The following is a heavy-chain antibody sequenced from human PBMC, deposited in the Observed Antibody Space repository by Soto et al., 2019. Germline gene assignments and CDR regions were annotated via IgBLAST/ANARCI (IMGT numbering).Heavy chain of an antibody. CDR3: AAGSRYLRGEAFDI. Sequence: ASVKVSCKASGYTFSNYGISWVRQAPGQGLEWMGWISAYSDNTIYAQKFRGRVAMTTDTSTTTAYMDLGSLIFDDTAVYYCAAGSRYLRGEAFDIWGQGTMVIVSS. J-gene: IGHJ3*02. D-gene: IGHD7-27*01. V-gene: IGHV1-18*04. CDR1: GYTFSNYG. CDR2: ISAYSDNT.